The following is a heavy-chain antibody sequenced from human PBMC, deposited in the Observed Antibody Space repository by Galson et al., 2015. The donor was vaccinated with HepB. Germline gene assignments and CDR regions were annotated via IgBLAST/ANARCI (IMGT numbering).Heavy chain of an antibody. D-gene: IGHD1-14*01. J-gene: IGHJ5*02. CDR1: GFTFSDFA. V-gene: IGHV3-23*01. CDR3: AKWRLSEHWFDP. CDR2: CGSGNIK. Sequence: SLRLSCAASGFTFSDFAMVWVRQAPGVGLEWVSTCGSGNIKYYADSVKGRFTISRDNSRNTLYLQMNSLRAEDTAVYYCAKWRLSEHWFDPWGQGTLVTVSS.